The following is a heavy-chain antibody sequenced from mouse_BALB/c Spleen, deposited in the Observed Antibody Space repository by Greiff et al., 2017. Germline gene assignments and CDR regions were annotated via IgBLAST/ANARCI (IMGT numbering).Heavy chain of an antibody. CDR3: ARKKPLYTGYFDV. Sequence: DLVKPGASVKLSCKASGYTFTSYWINWIKQRPGQGLEWIGRIAPGSGSTYYNEMFKGKATLTVDTSSSTAYIQLSSLSSEDSAVYFCARKKPLYTGYFDVWGAGTTVTVSS. J-gene: IGHJ1*01. CDR2: IAPGSGST. CDR1: GYTFTSYW. D-gene: IGHD2-1*01. V-gene: IGHV1S41*01.